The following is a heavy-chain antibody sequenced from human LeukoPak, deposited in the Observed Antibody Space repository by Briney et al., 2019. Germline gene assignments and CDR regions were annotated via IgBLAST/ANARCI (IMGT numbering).Heavy chain of an antibody. CDR3: ARSLSSAYLDY. J-gene: IGHJ4*02. CDR1: GFTFSSYG. Sequence: PGRSLRLSCAASGFTFSSYGVHWVRQAPGKGLEWVAVISYDGSNKYYADSVKGRSTISRDNSKNTLYLQMNSLRAEDTAVYYCARSLSSAYLDYWGQGTLVTVSS. V-gene: IGHV3-30*19. D-gene: IGHD3-22*01. CDR2: ISYDGSNK.